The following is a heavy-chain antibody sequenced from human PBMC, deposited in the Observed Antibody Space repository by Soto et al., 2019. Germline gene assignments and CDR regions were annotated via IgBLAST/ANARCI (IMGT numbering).Heavy chain of an antibody. CDR2: ISSSSSYI. Sequence: PGGSLRLSCAASGFTFSSYSMNWVRQAPGKGLEWVSSISSSSSYIYYADSVKGRFTISRDNAKNSLYLQMNSLRAEDTAVYYCARDLFSELETDLGWFDPWGQGTLVTVSS. CDR1: GFTFSSYS. V-gene: IGHV3-21*01. J-gene: IGHJ5*02. CDR3: ARDLFSELETDLGWFDP. D-gene: IGHD1-1*01.